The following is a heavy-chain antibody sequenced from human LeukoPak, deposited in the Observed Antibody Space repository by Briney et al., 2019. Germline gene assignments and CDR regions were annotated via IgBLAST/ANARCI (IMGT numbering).Heavy chain of an antibody. Sequence: GGSLRLSCAASGFTFSSYGMSWVRQAPGKGLEWVSDIRGSGGSTYYADSVKGRFTISRDKSKNTLYLQMNSLRAEDTAVYYCAKDQVLRYWKSEYYMDVWGKGTTVTISS. D-gene: IGHD3-9*01. CDR1: GFTFSSYG. CDR2: IRGSGGST. CDR3: AKDQVLRYWKSEYYMDV. V-gene: IGHV3-23*01. J-gene: IGHJ6*03.